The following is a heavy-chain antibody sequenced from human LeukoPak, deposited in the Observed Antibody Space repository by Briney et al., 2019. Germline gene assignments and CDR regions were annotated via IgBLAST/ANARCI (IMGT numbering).Heavy chain of an antibody. D-gene: IGHD3-10*01. CDR3: ARHAYGSGSYNFDY. Sequence: SETLSLTCTVSGGSISSGGYYWSWIRQHPGKGLEWIGYIYYSGSTYYNPSLKSRVTISVDTSKNQFSLKLSSVTAADTAVYYCARHAYGSGSYNFDYWGQGTLVTVSS. CDR2: IYYSGST. J-gene: IGHJ4*02. CDR1: GGSISSGGYY. V-gene: IGHV4-31*03.